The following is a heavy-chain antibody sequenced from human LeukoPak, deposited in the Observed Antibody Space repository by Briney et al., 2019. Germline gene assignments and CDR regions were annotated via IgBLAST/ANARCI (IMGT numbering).Heavy chain of an antibody. CDR2: IDTAGDT. V-gene: IGHV3-13*01. CDR3: ARGSYYYDSSGPPELDY. J-gene: IGHJ4*02. D-gene: IGHD3-22*01. Sequence: GGSLRLPSAACRFTFKIYDMHWVPQATGKALECVSAIDTAGDTYYTGSVKGRFTISRENAKNSVYLQMNSLRAGDTAVYYCARGSYYYDSSGPPELDYWGQGTLVTVSS. CDR1: RFTFKIYD.